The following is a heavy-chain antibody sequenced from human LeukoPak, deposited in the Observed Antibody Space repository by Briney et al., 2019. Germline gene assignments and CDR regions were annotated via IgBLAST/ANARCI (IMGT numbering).Heavy chain of an antibody. D-gene: IGHD4-17*01. J-gene: IGHJ6*02. CDR1: GFTFDDYA. CDR3: AKDSYGDYYYMDV. V-gene: IGHV3-9*01. Sequence: PGGSLRLSCAASGFTFDDYAMHWVRHAPGKGLEWVSGISWSSGNRVYADSVKGRFTISRDNAKNSLYLQMNSLRPEDTALYYCAKDSYGDYYYMDVWGQGTTVTVSS. CDR2: ISWSSGNR.